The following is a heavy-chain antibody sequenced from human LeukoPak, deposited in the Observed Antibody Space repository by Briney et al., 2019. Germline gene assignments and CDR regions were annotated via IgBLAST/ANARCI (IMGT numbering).Heavy chain of an antibody. J-gene: IGHJ4*02. V-gene: IGHV3-23*01. CDR3: AKALDRGYDSSGYYS. CDR1: GFTFSSYA. Sequence: GSLRLSCAASGFTFSSYAMSWVRQAPGRGLEWVSAISGSGGSTYYADSVKGRFTISRDNSKNTLYLQMNSLRAEDTAVYYCAKALDRGYDSSGYYSWGQGTLVTVSS. D-gene: IGHD3-22*01. CDR2: ISGSGGST.